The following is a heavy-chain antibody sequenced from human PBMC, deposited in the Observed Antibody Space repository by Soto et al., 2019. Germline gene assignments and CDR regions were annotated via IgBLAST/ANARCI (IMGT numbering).Heavy chain of an antibody. V-gene: IGHV5-10-1*03. CDR3: ARLRYDYGDYLWFDP. D-gene: IGHD4-17*01. J-gene: IGHJ5*02. CDR1: GYSFTSYW. Sequence: EVQLVQSGAEVKKPGESLRISCKGSGYSFTSYWISWVRQMPGKGLEWLGRIDPSDSYTKYSPSFHGHVTMSADKSISTAYRQWSSLKASDTAMYYCARLRYDYGDYLWFDPWGQGTLVTVSS. CDR2: IDPSDSYT.